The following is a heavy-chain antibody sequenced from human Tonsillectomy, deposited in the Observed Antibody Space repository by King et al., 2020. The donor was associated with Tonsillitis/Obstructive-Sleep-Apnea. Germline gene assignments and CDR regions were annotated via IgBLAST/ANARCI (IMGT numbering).Heavy chain of an antibody. V-gene: IGHV2-5*02. Sequence: ITLKGSGPTLVKPTQTLTLTCTFSGFSLSTSGVSVGWIRQPPGKALEWLALIYWDDDERYSPSLRSRLTITKDTSKNQVVLTMTNVDPVDTATYYCAHRKPAGDYFDYWGQGTLVTVSS. CDR1: GFSLSTSGVS. D-gene: IGHD3-10*01. CDR3: AHRKPAGDYFDY. J-gene: IGHJ4*02. CDR2: IYWDDDE.